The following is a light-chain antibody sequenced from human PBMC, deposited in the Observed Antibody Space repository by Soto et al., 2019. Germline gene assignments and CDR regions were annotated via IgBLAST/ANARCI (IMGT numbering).Light chain of an antibody. J-gene: IGLJ1*01. CDR2: EGN. CDR1: SSDVGSYNL. V-gene: IGLV2-14*02. CDR3: SSYTGGNPSYV. Sequence: QSALTQPASVSGSPGQSITISCTGTSSDVGSYNLVSWYQQHPGKAPKLMIYEGNKRPSGVSSRFSGSKSGNTASLTISGLQAEDEADYYCSSYTGGNPSYVFGTGTKLTVL.